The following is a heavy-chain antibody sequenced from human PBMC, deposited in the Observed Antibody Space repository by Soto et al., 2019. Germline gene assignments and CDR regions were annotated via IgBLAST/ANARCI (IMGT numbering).Heavy chain of an antibody. CDR2: ITGSGGST. V-gene: IGHV3-23*01. CDR3: AKFSSSGDY. J-gene: IGHJ4*02. Sequence: EVQVLESGGGLVQPGGSLRLSCAASGFTFSTYTLSWVRQAPGKGLEWVSSITGSGGSTYYADSVKGRFTISRDNSKNTVYLRMDSLRVEDTALYYCAKFSSSGDYWGQGTLVTVSS. CDR1: GFTFSTYT. D-gene: IGHD6-13*01.